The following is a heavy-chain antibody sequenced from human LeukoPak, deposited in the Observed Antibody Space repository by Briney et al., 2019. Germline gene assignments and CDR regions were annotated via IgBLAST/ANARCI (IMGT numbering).Heavy chain of an antibody. V-gene: IGHV4-39*01. J-gene: IGHJ4*02. CDR2: IYYSGST. CDR3: ARVPKLGRWLQFGYFDS. Sequence: SETLSLTCTVSGGSISSSGYYWGWIRQPPGKGLDWIGSIYYSGSTYYNPSPKGRVTISVDTSKNQFSLKLSSVTAADTAVYYCARVPKLGRWLQFGYFDSWGQGTLVTVSS. D-gene: IGHD7-27*01. CDR1: GGSISSSGYY.